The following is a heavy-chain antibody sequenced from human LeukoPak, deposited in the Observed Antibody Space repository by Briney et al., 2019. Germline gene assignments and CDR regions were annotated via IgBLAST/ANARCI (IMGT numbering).Heavy chain of an antibody. Sequence: GGTLRLSCAGPGLTFSTYGMSWVRQAPGKGLEWVSVIYSGGSTYYADSVKGRFTISRDNSKNTLYLQMNSLRAEDTAVYYCARWGSYYDILTGYYGVHYFDYWGQGTLVTVSS. D-gene: IGHD3-9*01. CDR3: ARWGSYYDILTGYYGVHYFDY. CDR1: GLTFSTYG. V-gene: IGHV3-66*01. J-gene: IGHJ4*02. CDR2: IYSGGST.